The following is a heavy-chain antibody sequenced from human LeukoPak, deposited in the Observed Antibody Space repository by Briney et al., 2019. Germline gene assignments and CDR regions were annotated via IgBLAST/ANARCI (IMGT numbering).Heavy chain of an antibody. V-gene: IGHV3-48*04. D-gene: IGHD5-12*01. CDR3: ARDGATFSGYDWYYYMDV. J-gene: IGHJ6*03. Sequence: GGSLRLSCAASGLTFSSYSMNWVRQAPGKGLEWVSYISSSSTTIYYADSVKGRFTISRDNAKNSLYLQMNSLRAEDTAVYYCARDGATFSGYDWYYYMDVWGKGTTVTVSS. CDR2: ISSSSTTI. CDR1: GLTFSSYS.